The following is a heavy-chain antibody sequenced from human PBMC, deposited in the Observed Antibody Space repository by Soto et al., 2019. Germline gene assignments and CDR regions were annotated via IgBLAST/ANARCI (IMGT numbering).Heavy chain of an antibody. CDR1: GVTFSSYA. CDR3: AKNAPGPNYYESSGQQIGAYDI. CDR2: ISGSGGST. D-gene: IGHD3-22*01. J-gene: IGHJ3*02. V-gene: IGHV3-23*01. Sequence: GGSLRLSCAASGVTFSSYAMSWVRQAPGKGLEWVSAISGSGGSTYYADSVKGRFTISRDNSKNTLYLQMNSLRAEDTAVYYCAKNAPGPNYYESSGQQIGAYDIWGQGTMVTVSS.